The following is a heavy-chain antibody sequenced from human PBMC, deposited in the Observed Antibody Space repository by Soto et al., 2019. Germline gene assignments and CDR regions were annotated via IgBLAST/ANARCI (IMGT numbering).Heavy chain of an antibody. CDR3: AREGIAAADTGLDV. J-gene: IGHJ6*02. V-gene: IGHV4-34*01. CDR2: IKHSGST. D-gene: IGHD6-25*01. CDR1: GGSFSSYY. Sequence: QVQLQQWGAGLLKPSETLCLTCAVYGGSFSSYYWSWIRQPPGKGLQWIGEIKHSGSTKYNPSLKSRVTISVDTSKNQFSLNLSSVTAADTAVYYCAREGIAAADTGLDVWGQGTTVTVSS.